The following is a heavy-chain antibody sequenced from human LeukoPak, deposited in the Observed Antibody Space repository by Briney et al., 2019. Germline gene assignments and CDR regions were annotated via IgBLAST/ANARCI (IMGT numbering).Heavy chain of an antibody. CDR2: MYLSGTT. D-gene: IGHD6-13*01. V-gene: IGHV4-34*01. Sequence: PSETLSLTCAVYGESFSGYYWNWVRQPPGKGLEWVGEMYLSGTTHSNPSVKSRVTISIDKSKNQFFLNLSSVTAADTAVYYCARGIAAAGTYRLAFDYWGQGTLVTVSS. CDR3: ARGIAAAGTYRLAFDY. J-gene: IGHJ4*02. CDR1: GESFSGYY.